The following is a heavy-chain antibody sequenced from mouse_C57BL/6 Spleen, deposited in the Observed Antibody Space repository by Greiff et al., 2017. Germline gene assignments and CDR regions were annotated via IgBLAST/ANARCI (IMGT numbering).Heavy chain of an antibody. D-gene: IGHD2-3*01. CDR3: VREGPPHDGYYDYWYFDV. V-gene: IGHV10-3*01. CDR2: IRSKSSNYAT. CDR1: GFTFNTYA. J-gene: IGHJ1*03. Sequence: EVQRVESGGGLVQPKGSLKLSCAASGFTFNTYAMHWVRQAPGKGLEWVARIRSKSSNYATYYADSVKDRFTISRDDSQSMLYLQMNNLKTEDTAMYYCVREGPPHDGYYDYWYFDVWGTGTTVTVSS.